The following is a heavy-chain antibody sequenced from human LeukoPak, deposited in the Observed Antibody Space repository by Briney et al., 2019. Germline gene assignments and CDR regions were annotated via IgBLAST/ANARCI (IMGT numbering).Heavy chain of an antibody. V-gene: IGHV1-2*04. CDR1: GYTFTGYY. CDR2: INPNSGGT. D-gene: IGHD6-13*01. CDR3: ARESDSSSWYDY. J-gene: IGHJ4*02. Sequence: ASVNVSCKASGYTFTGYYMHWVRQAPGQGLEWMGWINPNSGGTNYAQKFQGWVTMTRDMYISTAYMELSRLRSDDTAVYYCARESDSSSWYDYWGQGTLVTVSS.